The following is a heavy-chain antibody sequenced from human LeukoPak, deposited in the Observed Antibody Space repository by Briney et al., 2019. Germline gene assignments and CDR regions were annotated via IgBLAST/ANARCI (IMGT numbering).Heavy chain of an antibody. CDR1: GLTLSSYS. D-gene: IGHD6-19*01. J-gene: IGHJ1*01. CDR3: ARVDSGSACAY. CDR2: ISKNGRNT. V-gene: IGHV3-64*01. Sequence: GGSLRLSCAASGLTLSSYSMHWVRQAPGKGLEFVSAISKNGRNTYYGNSMKGRFTISRDISKNTLYLQMGSLRPEDMAVYYCARVDSGSACAYWGQGILVTVSS.